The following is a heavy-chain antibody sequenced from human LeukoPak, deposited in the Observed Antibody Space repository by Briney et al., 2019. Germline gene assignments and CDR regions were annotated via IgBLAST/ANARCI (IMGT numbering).Heavy chain of an antibody. J-gene: IGHJ3*02. Sequence: QPGGSLRLSCAASGFTFSSYWMHWVRQAPGKGLVWVSRINSDGSSTSYADSVKGRFTISRDNAGNSVYLQMNSLRAEDTALYYCARGPRLEAFDIWGQGTMLTVSS. CDR1: GFTFSSYW. CDR2: INSDGSST. CDR3: ARGPRLEAFDI. V-gene: IGHV3-74*01. D-gene: IGHD3-16*01.